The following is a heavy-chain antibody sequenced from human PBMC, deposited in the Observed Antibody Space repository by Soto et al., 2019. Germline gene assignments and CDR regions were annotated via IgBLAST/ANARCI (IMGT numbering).Heavy chain of an antibody. CDR2: ISWNSGSI. V-gene: IGHV3-9*01. CDR3: AKAPGYTTGTGNFDY. CDR1: GFTFDDYA. J-gene: IGHJ4*02. Sequence: GGSLRFSCAASGFTFDDYAMHWVRQAPGKGLEWVSGISWNSGSIGYADSVKGRFTISRDNAKNSLYLQMNSLRAEDTALYYCAKAPGYTTGTGNFDYWGQGTPVTVSS. D-gene: IGHD1-1*01.